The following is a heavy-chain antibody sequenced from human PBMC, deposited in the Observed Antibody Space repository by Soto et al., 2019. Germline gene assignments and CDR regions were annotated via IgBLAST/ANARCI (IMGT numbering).Heavy chain of an antibody. CDR1: GGSISSGGYY. CDR2: IYYSGST. Sequence: SETLSLTCTVSGGSISSGGYYWSWIRQHPGKGLEWIGYIYYSGSTYYNPSLKSRVTISVDTSKNQFSLKLSSVTAADTAVYYCASCIIGTTYYFDYWGQGTLVTVSS. V-gene: IGHV4-31*03. J-gene: IGHJ4*02. CDR3: ASCIIGTTYYFDY. D-gene: IGHD3-10*01.